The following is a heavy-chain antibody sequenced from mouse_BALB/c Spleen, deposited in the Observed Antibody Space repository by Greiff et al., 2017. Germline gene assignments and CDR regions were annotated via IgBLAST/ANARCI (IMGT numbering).Heavy chain of an antibody. J-gene: IGHJ2*01. CDR3: ARQGRYDYPYYFDY. CDR2: ISYSGST. D-gene: IGHD2-4*01. CDR1: GYSITSDYA. Sequence: EVQLQQSGPGLVKPSQSLSLTCTVTGYSITSDYAWNWIRQFPGNKLEWMGYISYSGSTSYNPSLKSRISITRDTSKNQFFLQLNSVTTEDTATYYCARQGRYDYPYYFDYWGQGTTLTVSS. V-gene: IGHV3-2*02.